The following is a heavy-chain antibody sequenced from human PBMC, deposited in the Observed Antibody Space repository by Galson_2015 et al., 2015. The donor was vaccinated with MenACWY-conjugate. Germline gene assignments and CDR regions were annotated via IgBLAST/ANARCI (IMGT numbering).Heavy chain of an antibody. J-gene: IGHJ4*02. D-gene: IGHD1-14*01. Sequence: DSVKGRFTISRDNAKNSLYLQMNSLRAEDTAVYYCARDPSFTGFDYWGQGTLVTVSS. CDR3: ARDPSFTGFDY. V-gene: IGHV3-48*01.